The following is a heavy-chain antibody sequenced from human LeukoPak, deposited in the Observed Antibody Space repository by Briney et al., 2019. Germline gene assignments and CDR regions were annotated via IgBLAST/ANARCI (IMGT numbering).Heavy chain of an antibody. CDR1: GGSISSGSYY. CDR3: ARDALYCSSTSCQADDAFDI. D-gene: IGHD2-2*01. J-gene: IGHJ3*02. CDR2: IYTSGST. V-gene: IGHV4-61*02. Sequence: SQTLSLTCTVSGGSISSGSYYWSWIRQPAGKGLEWIGRIYTSGSTNYNPSLKSRVTISVDTSKNQFSLKLSSVTAADTAVYYCARDALYCSSTSCQADDAFDIWGQGTMVTVSS.